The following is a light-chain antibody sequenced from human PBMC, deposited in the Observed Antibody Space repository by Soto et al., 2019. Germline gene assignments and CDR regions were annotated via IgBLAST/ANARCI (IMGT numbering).Light chain of an antibody. CDR2: YDS. Sequence: SYELTQPPSVSVAPGKTARITCGGNNIGSKSVHWYQQKPGQAPVLVISYDSDRPSGIPERFSGSNSGNTATLTISRVEAGDEADYYCQVWDSSSDHRGVFGGGTKLTVL. CDR1: NIGSKS. CDR3: QVWDSSSDHRGV. V-gene: IGLV3-21*04. J-gene: IGLJ2*01.